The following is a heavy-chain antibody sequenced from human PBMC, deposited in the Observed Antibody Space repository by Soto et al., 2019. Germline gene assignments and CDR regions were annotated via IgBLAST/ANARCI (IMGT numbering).Heavy chain of an antibody. CDR3: TRDLRSGNRPFDY. V-gene: IGHV3-49*03. J-gene: IGHJ4*02. D-gene: IGHD5-12*01. CDR2: IRSKAYGGTT. Sequence: PGGSLRLSCTASGFTFGDYAMSWFRQAPGKGLEWVGFIRSKAYGGTTEYAASVKGRFTISRDDSKSIAYLQMNSLKTEDTAVYYCTRDLRSGNRPFDYWGQGTLVTVSS. CDR1: GFTFGDYA.